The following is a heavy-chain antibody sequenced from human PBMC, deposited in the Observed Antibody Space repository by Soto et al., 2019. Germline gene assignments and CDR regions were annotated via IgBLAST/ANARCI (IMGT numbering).Heavy chain of an antibody. CDR2: IYYSGST. V-gene: IGHV4-61*01. CDR3: ARVYGSGSYYRGGSWFDP. D-gene: IGHD3-10*01. Sequence: QVQLQESGPGLVKPSETLSLTCTVSGGSVSSGSYYWSWIRQPPGKGLEWIGYIYYSGSTNYNPSLKRRVTISVDTSNNQFSLKLSSVTAADTAVYYCARVYGSGSYYRGGSWFDPWGQGTLVTVSS. CDR1: GGSVSSGSYY. J-gene: IGHJ5*02.